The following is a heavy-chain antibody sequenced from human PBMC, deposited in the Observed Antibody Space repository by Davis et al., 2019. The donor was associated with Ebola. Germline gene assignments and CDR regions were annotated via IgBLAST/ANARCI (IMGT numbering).Heavy chain of an antibody. J-gene: IGHJ4*02. V-gene: IGHV1-18*01. CDR1: GYTFRSYI. CDR3: ARDLGGITMVRGVNDY. D-gene: IGHD3-10*01. CDR2: ISAYNGNT. Sequence: AASVKVSCKGSGYTFRSYIISWVRQAPGQGLEWMGWISAYNGNTNYAQKFQGRVTMTTDTSTSTAYMELRSLRSDDTAVYYCARDLGGITMVRGVNDYWGQGTLVTVSS.